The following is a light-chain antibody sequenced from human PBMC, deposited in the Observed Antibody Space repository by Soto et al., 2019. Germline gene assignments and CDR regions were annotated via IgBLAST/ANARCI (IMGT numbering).Light chain of an antibody. CDR1: QGISSY. Sequence: DIQMTQSPSSLSASVGDRVTITCRASQGISSYLAWYQQKPGKVPKVLIYAASTLQSGVPSRFSGSGSGTEFTPTISSLQPEDVATYSCQKYYSAPETFGQGTKVEIK. CDR3: QKYYSAPET. CDR2: AAS. V-gene: IGKV1-27*01. J-gene: IGKJ1*01.